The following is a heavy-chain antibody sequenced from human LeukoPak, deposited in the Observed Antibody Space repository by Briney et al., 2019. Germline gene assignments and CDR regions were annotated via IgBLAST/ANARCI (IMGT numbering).Heavy chain of an antibody. CDR3: ARQWRPDYCGSGSYPDY. V-gene: IGHV4-39*01. CDR1: GGYISSSSYY. CDR2: IYYSGST. D-gene: IGHD3-10*01. J-gene: IGHJ4*02. Sequence: SETLSLTCTVSGGYISSSSYYWGWIRQPPGKGLEWIGSIYYSGSTYYNPSPKSRVTISVDTSKNQFSLKLSSVTAADTAVYYCARQWRPDYCGSGSYPDYWGQGTLVTVSS.